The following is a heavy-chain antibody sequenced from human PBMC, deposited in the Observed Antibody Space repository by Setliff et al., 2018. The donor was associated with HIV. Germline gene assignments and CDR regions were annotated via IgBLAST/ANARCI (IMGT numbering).Heavy chain of an antibody. Sequence: WASVKVSCKASGYTFTGYYMHWVRQAPGQGLEWMGRIIPILGTANYAQNFQGRLTITADKSTSTTYMELSSLRSEDTAIYYWARDRVPYSSSPSALDPWGQGTQVTVSS. CDR1: GYTFTGYY. V-gene: IGHV1-69*08. J-gene: IGHJ5*02. CDR3: ARDRVPYSSSPSALDP. CDR2: IIPILGTA. D-gene: IGHD2-2*01.